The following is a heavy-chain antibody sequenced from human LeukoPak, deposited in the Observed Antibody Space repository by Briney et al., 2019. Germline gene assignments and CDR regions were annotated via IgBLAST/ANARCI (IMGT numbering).Heavy chain of an antibody. J-gene: IGHJ3*02. D-gene: IGHD2-2*01. CDR1: GFTFSSDG. CDR3: AKDVRQLHAFDI. V-gene: IGHV3-23*01. CDR2: MSGSGGST. Sequence: GGSLRLSCAVSGFTFSSDGMSWVRQAAGKGLGWGSGMSGSGGSTYYADSVKGRFTISRDNSKNTLYLQMSSLTAEDTAVYYCAKDVRQLHAFDIWGQGTMVTVSS.